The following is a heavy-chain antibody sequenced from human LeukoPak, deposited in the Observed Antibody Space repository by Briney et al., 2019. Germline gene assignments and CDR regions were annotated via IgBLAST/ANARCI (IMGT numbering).Heavy chain of an antibody. D-gene: IGHD5-12*01. CDR1: GGSFSGYY. J-gene: IGHJ4*02. CDR2: INHSGST. CDR3: ARGTLNYSGYDYMDFDY. V-gene: IGHV4-34*01. Sequence: SETLSLTWAVYGGSFSGYYWSWIRQPPGKGLEWIGEINHSGSTNYSPSLKSRVTMSLDTSKNQLSLKLSSVTAADTAVYYCARGTLNYSGYDYMDFDYWGQGTLVTVSS.